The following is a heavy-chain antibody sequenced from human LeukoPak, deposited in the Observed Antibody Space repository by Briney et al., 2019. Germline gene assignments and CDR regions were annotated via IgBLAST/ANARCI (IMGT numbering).Heavy chain of an antibody. D-gene: IGHD3-10*01. CDR3: ARVVWFGGGDNYFDP. CDR1: GFAVSSNY. V-gene: IGHV3-66*01. J-gene: IGHJ5*02. CDR2: IYSGGST. Sequence: PGGSLRLSCAASGFAVSSNYMSWVRQAPGKGLEWVSVIYSGGSTYYADSVKGRFTISRDNSKNTLYLQMNSLRAEDTAVYYCARVVWFGGGDNYFDPWGQGTLVTVSS.